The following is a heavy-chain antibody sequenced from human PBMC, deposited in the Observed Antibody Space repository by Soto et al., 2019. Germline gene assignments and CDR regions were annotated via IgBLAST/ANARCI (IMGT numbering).Heavy chain of an antibody. V-gene: IGHV5-10-1*01. D-gene: IGHD6-19*01. CDR2: IDPSDSYT. CDR1: GYSFTSYW. Sequence: GESLKISCKGSGYSFTSYWISWVRQMPGKGLEWMGRIDPSDSYTNYSPSFQGHVTISADKSITTAYLQWSSLSASDTAMYYCARQPGYSSGWYRDYWGQGTLVTVSS. J-gene: IGHJ4*02. CDR3: ARQPGYSSGWYRDY.